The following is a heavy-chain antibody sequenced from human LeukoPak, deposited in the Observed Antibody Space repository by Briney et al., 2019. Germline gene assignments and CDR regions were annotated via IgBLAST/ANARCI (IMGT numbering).Heavy chain of an antibody. J-gene: IGHJ5*02. CDR3: ARDLNNDSRGYPGT. V-gene: IGHV3-21*01. Sequence: PGGSLRLSCAASGFTFSSYSMNWVRQAPGKGLEWVSSISNSSSYIYYPASEKGRFTISRDNTNNSLYLQMNRLRAEDTAVYYCARDLNNDSRGYPGTSGQGTLVTASS. D-gene: IGHD3-22*01. CDR2: ISNSSSYI. CDR1: GFTFSSYS.